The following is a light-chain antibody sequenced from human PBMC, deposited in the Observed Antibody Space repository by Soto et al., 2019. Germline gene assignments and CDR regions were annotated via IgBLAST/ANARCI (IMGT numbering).Light chain of an antibody. CDR3: QQYHSYPVT. CDR2: GAS. V-gene: IGKV1-16*02. Sequence: DIQMTQSPSSLSASVGDRVDITCRASQGISNFLAWYQQKSGKAPTSLIYGASSLQSGVPSKFSGSGSGTDFTLTISSLQPEDFATYYCQQYHSYPVTFGGGTKVEIK. CDR1: QGISNF. J-gene: IGKJ4*01.